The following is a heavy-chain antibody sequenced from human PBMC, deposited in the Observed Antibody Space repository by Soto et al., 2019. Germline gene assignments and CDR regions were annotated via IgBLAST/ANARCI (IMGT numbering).Heavy chain of an antibody. V-gene: IGHV2-5*02. Sequence: QITLKESGPTLVKPTQPLPLTCTFSGLSLSTTGVGVGWIRQPPGKALEWLALIYWDDDKRYSPSLKSRLTITKDTSKNQVVLTMTNMDPVDTATYYCVQSRCGGDCLQSYSSHSYYGLDVGGQGTTVTVSS. CDR2: IYWDDDK. D-gene: IGHD2-21*02. CDR3: VQSRCGGDCLQSYSSHSYYGLDV. CDR1: GLSLSTTGVG. J-gene: IGHJ6*02.